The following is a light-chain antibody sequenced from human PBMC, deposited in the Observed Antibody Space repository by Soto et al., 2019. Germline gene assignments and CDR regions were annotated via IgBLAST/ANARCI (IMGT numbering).Light chain of an antibody. V-gene: IGKV1-12*01. CDR1: QDISTW. Sequence: DVHMTQSPSCVSASVGDRVTITCRASQDISTWLAWYQQKPGKAPKVLIYAAANLHGGVPSRFSGSGSGTDFKLTISSLQPEDFATYYCQQATDFPLTFGGGTRVEIK. J-gene: IGKJ4*01. CDR3: QQATDFPLT. CDR2: AAA.